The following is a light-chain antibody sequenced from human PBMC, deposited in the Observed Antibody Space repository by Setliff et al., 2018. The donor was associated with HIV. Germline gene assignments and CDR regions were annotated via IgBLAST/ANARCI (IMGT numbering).Light chain of an antibody. J-gene: IGLJ3*02. CDR1: SGSVSTGHF. V-gene: IGLV8-61*01. CDR3: VLYMGNGVSV. Sequence: VVTQDPSFSVSPGGTVTLTCGLRSGSVSTGHFPSWYQQTPGQTPRMLIYSTNTRSSGVPDRFSGSILGNRAALTITGAQADDECDYYCVLYMGNGVSVFGGGTKVTVL. CDR2: STN.